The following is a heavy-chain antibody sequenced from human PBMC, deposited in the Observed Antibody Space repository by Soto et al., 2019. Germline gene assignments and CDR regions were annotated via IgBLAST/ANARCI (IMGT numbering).Heavy chain of an antibody. D-gene: IGHD6-19*01. CDR2: VSYDGDNE. CDR3: AKGPQEQWLRTYYFDY. J-gene: IGHJ4*02. Sequence: SGFTFSNYAMHWVRQAPGKGLAWVAIVSYDGDNEYYADSVRGRFFISRDNSRNTLYLQTSSLRHEDTAVYYCAKGPQEQWLRTYYFDYWGQGTLVTAP. CDR1: GFTFSNYA. V-gene: IGHV3-30-3*02.